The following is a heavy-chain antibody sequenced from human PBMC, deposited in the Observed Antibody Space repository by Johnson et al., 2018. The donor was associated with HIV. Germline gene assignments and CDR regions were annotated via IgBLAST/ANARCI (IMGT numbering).Heavy chain of an antibody. CDR2: INSDGSGT. Sequence: EVQLVESGGGLVQPGGSLRLSCAASGFTFSSYWMHWVRQAPGKGLVWVSRINSDGSGTSHADSVKGRFTISRDNARNTLYLQMNSLRAEDTAVYYCARSGGYPNAFDMWGQGTLVTVPA. J-gene: IGHJ3*02. D-gene: IGHD6-13*01. CDR1: GFTFSSYW. CDR3: ARSGGYPNAFDM. V-gene: IGHV3-74*01.